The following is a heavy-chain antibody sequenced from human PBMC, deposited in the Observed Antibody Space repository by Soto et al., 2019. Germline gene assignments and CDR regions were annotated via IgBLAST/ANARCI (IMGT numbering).Heavy chain of an antibody. CDR2: INPATGAA. Sequence: QLHLVQSGAVVKKPGASVTVSCSASGYPVTAYYMHWVRQAPGRGLEWMGGINPATGAAKYTQTFPGRVTMPRGTSTSTVFMELCGLTSEDTAGFYWARGGGVGVAGSAAFDMWGQGTLVTVSS. V-gene: IGHV1-2*02. D-gene: IGHD3-3*01. CDR3: ARGGGVGVAGSAAFDM. J-gene: IGHJ3*02. CDR1: GYPVTAYY.